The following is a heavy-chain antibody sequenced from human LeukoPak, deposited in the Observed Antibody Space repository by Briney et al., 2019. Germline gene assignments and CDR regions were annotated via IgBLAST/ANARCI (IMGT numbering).Heavy chain of an antibody. V-gene: IGHV1-3*01. J-gene: IGHJ4*02. CDR3: ARGIWSARTVDYYLDY. CDR1: GYTFSNYA. Sequence: GASVKVSCKASGYTFSNYAIHWVRQAPEQRFEWMGWINAGNGHTKYSQNFQGRVTITRDSSASTAYMELSSLTSEDTAVYYCARGIWSARTVDYYLDYWGQGTLVTVSS. CDR2: INAGNGHT. D-gene: IGHD2-21*01.